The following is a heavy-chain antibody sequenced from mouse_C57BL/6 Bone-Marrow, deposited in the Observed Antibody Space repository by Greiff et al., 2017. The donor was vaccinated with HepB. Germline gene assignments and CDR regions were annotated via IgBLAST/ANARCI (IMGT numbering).Heavy chain of an antibody. Sequence: EVKLMESGGGLVKPGGSLKLSCAASGFTFSDYGVHWVRQAPEKGLVWVAYISSGSSTIYYADTVKGRFTISRDNAKNTLFLQMTSLRSEDTAMYYCARLRRAWFAYWGQGTLVTVSA. CDR1: GFTFSDYG. J-gene: IGHJ3*01. CDR3: ARLRRAWFAY. D-gene: IGHD2-4*01. V-gene: IGHV5-17*01. CDR2: ISSGSSTI.